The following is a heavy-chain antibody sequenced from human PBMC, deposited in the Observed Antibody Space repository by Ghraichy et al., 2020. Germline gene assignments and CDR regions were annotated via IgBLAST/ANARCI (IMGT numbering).Heavy chain of an antibody. CDR1: GFTFSSYG. Sequence: GGSLRLSCAASGFTFSSYGMHWVRQAPGKGLEWVAVISYDGSNKYYADSVKGRFTISRDNSKNTLYLQMNSLRAEDTAVYYCAKGGSGSYYYLDYWGQGTLVTVSS. J-gene: IGHJ4*02. V-gene: IGHV3-30*18. CDR2: ISYDGSNK. D-gene: IGHD1-26*01. CDR3: AKGGSGSYYYLDY.